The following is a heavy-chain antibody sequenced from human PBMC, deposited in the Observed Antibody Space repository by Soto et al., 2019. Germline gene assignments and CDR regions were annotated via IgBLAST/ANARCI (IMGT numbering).Heavy chain of an antibody. J-gene: IGHJ4*02. V-gene: IGHV1-69*01. CDR2: IIPVFGTT. CDR1: GGTFNNYA. Sequence: QVHLVQSGAEVKKPGSSVKVSCKASGGTFNNYAISWLRQAPGQGLEWVGGIIPVFGTTNQAQKFQGIVTLTAEESTRTAYIELSSLRSDDTAVYYCARVTNHLFYFFDFRGQGSLVTVSS. CDR3: ARVTNHLFYFFDF. D-gene: IGHD3-3*01.